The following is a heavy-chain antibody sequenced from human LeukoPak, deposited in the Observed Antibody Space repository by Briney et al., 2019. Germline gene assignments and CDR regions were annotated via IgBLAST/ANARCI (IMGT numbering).Heavy chain of an antibody. CDR2: INHSGST. CDR3: ARGGSRANPHSL. D-gene: IGHD2-2*01. J-gene: IGHJ4*02. CDR1: GGSFSGYY. Sequence: KASETLSLTCTVSGGSFSGYYWIWIRQPPGKGLEWIGEINHSGSTNYNPSLKSRVTISVDTSKNHFSLRLSSVTAADTAVYYCARGGSRANPHSLWGQGTLVTVSS. V-gene: IGHV4-34*01.